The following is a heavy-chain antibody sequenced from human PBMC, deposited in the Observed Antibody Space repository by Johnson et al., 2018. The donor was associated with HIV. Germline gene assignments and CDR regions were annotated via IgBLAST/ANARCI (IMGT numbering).Heavy chain of an antibody. V-gene: IGHV3-30*14. Sequence: QVQLVESGGGVVQPGRSVRLSCAASGLNFSDYGMHWVRQAPGKGLEWVAHISYDGTNQHYADSVKGRFTISRDNSKNTLYLQMNSLRAEDTAVYYCARDGQLGAFDIWGQGTMVTVSS. J-gene: IGHJ3*02. D-gene: IGHD1-1*01. CDR3: ARDGQLGAFDI. CDR1: GLNFSDYG. CDR2: ISYDGTNQ.